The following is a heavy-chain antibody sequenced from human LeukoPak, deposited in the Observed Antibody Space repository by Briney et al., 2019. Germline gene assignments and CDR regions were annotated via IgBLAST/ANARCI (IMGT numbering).Heavy chain of an antibody. D-gene: IGHD3-3*01. CDR1: GFTVSSNY. J-gene: IGHJ4*02. V-gene: IGHV3-53*01. CDR3: ARSGGYYTCYFDY. Sequence: GGSLRLSCAAFGFTVSSNYMSWVRQAPGKGLEWVSVIYSGGSTYYADSVKGRFTISRDNSKNTLYLQMNSLRAEDTAVYYCARSGGYYTCYFDYWGQGTLVTVSS. CDR2: IYSGGST.